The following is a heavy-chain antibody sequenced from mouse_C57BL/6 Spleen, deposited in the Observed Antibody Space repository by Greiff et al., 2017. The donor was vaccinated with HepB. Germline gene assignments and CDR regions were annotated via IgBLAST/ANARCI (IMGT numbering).Heavy chain of an antibody. V-gene: IGHV2-9-1*01. J-gene: IGHJ2*01. CDR1: GFSLTSYA. Sequence: VQLVESGPGLVAPSQSLSITCTVSGFSLTSYAISWVRQPPGKGLEWLGVIWTGGGTHYTSALKSRLSISKDNSKSKVFLKMNSLQTDDTARYYCARIPPDGYYGDFDYGGQGTTLTVSS. CDR3: ARIPPDGYYGDFDY. CDR2: IWTGGGT. D-gene: IGHD2-3*01.